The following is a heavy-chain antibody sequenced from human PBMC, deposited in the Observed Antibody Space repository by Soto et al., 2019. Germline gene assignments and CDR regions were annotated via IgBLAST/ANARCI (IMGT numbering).Heavy chain of an antibody. Sequence: EVQLVESGGGLVKPGGSLRHSCAASGFTFSNAWMSWIRQAPGKRLEWVGRIKSKTDGGTTDYAAPVKGRFTISRDDSKNTLYLQMNSLKTEDTAVYFCTTAPAEYYYGMDVWGQGTTVTVSS. V-gene: IGHV3-15*01. J-gene: IGHJ6*02. CDR3: TTAPAEYYYGMDV. CDR1: GFTFSNAW. CDR2: IKSKTDGGTT.